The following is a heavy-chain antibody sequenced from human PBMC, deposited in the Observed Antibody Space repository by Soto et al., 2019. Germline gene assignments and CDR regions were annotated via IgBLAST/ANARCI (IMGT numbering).Heavy chain of an antibody. CDR2: IWHDGGNK. V-gene: IGHV3-33*01. J-gene: IGHJ4*02. Sequence: QVQLVEYGGGVVQPGRSLRLSCAASGFTFSSYGMHWVRQAPGKGLEWVAFIWHDGGNKFYAESVKGRFTISRDNSKNTLYLQMTSLSAEDTAMYYCARDGDVNTGFGKDYWGQGTLVTVSS. CDR3: ARDGDVNTGFGKDY. D-gene: IGHD3-16*01. CDR1: GFTFSSYG.